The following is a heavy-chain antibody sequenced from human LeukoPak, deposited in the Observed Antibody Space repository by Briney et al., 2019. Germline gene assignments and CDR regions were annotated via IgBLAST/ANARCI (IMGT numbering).Heavy chain of an antibody. D-gene: IGHD3-9*01. CDR2: IYYSGST. V-gene: IGHV4-39*07. CDR3: ARDRGGLSALLYYDILTGYVDI. CDR1: GGSISRSSYY. Sequence: SETLSLTCTVSGGSISRSSYYWGWIRQPPGKGLEWIGSIYYSGSTYYNPSLKSRVTISVDTSKNQFSLKLSSVTAADTAVYYCARDRGGLSALLYYDILTGYVDIWGQGTMVTVSS. J-gene: IGHJ3*02.